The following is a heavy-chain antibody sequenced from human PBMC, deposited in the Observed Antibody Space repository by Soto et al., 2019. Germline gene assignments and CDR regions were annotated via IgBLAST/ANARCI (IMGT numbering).Heavy chain of an antibody. V-gene: IGHV4-34*01. CDR2: INHSGST. J-gene: IGHJ4*02. CDR1: GGSFSGYY. D-gene: IGHD1-26*01. Sequence: SETLSLTCAVYGGSFSGYYWSWIRQPPGKGLEWIGEINHSGSTNYNPSLKSRVTISVDTSKNQFSLKLSSVTAADTAVYYCARGVGYPYYFDYWGQGTLVTVSS. CDR3: ARGVGYPYYFDY.